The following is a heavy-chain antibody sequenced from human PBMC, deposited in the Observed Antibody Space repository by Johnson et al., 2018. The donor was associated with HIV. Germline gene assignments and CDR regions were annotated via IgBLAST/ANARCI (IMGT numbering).Heavy chain of an antibody. CDR1: GFTFSSYA. CDR2: ISYDGSNK. D-gene: IGHD2-15*01. CDR3: AREGIYCTGGRCYVAAFDI. V-gene: IGHV3-30*04. J-gene: IGHJ3*02. Sequence: QVQLVESGGGVVQPGRSLRLSCAASGFTFSSYAMHWVRQAPGKGLEWVAVISYDGSNKYYADSVKGRFTISRDGAKNTLYLQMNSLRAEDTAVYNCAREGIYCTGGRCYVAAFDIWGQGTKVTVSS.